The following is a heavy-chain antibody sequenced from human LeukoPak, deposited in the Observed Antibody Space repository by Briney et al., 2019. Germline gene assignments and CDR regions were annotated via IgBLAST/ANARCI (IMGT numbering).Heavy chain of an antibody. CDR1: GGTFSSYA. CDR3: ARGTKQWLVSSWFDR. Sequence: SVKVSCTASGGTFSSYAISWVRQAPGQGLEWMGGIIPIFGTANYAQKFQGRVTITTDEATSTAYMELSSLRSEDTAVYYCARGTKQWLVSSWFDRWGQGTLVTVSS. V-gene: IGHV1-69*05. J-gene: IGHJ5*02. CDR2: IIPIFGTA. D-gene: IGHD6-19*01.